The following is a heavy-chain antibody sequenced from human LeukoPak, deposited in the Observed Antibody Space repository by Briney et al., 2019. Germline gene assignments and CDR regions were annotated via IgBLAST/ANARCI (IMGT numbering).Heavy chain of an antibody. V-gene: IGHV4-39*01. CDR3: ARRGYDFWSGTQFGYFDY. CDR2: IYYSGST. D-gene: IGHD3-3*01. J-gene: IGHJ4*02. Sequence: PSETLSLTCTVSGGSISSSSYYWGWIRQPPGKGLEWIGSIYYSGSTYYNPSLKSRVTISVDTSKNQFSLKLSSVTAADTAVYYCARRGYDFWSGTQFGYFDYWGQGTLVTVS. CDR1: GGSISSSSYY.